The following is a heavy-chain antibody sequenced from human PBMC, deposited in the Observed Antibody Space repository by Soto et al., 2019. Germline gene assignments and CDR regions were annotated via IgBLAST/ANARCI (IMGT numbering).Heavy chain of an antibody. CDR2: IIPIFGTA. V-gene: IGHV1-69*13. D-gene: IGHD3-22*01. CDR3: ARDSNPYYYDSSGPLDY. J-gene: IGHJ4*02. CDR1: GGTFSSYA. Sequence: GASVKVSCKASGGTFSSYAISWVRQAPGQGLEWMGGIIPIFGTANYAQKFQGRVTITADESTSTAYMELSSLRSEDTAVYYCARDSNPYYYDSSGPLDYWGQGTLVTVSS.